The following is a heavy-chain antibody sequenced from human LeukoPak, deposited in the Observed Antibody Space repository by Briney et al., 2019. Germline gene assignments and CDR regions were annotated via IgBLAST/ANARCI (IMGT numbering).Heavy chain of an antibody. Sequence: GGSLRLSCAASGFTFSSYAMSWVRQAPGKGLEWVSVIRSGGSTVYADSVKGRFTISRDNSKNTLYLQLNSLRAEDTAVYYRAREGSGRTAYNDGLDVWGQGTMVTVSS. V-gene: IGHV3-23*01. CDR3: AREGSGRTAYNDGLDV. J-gene: IGHJ3*01. D-gene: IGHD3-10*01. CDR1: GFTFSSYA. CDR2: IRSGGST.